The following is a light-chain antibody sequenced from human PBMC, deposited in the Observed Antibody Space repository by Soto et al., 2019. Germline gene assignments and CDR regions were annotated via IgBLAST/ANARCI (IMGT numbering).Light chain of an antibody. J-gene: IGKJ4*01. V-gene: IGKV3-11*01. CDR3: QQRSNWPPA. CDR2: DAS. CDR1: QSVSSY. Sequence: EIVLTQSPATLSLSPGERATLSCRASQSVSSYLAWYQQKPGQAPRLLIYDASNRATGLPPRFSGSGSGTDFSLTISSLEHEDFAVYYCQQRSNWPPAFGGETKVEIK.